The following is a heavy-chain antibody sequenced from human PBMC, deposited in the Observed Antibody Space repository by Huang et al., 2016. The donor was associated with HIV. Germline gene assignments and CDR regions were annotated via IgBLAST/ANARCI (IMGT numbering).Heavy chain of an antibody. V-gene: IGHV4-39*02. CDR2: VYFPGKT. J-gene: IGHJ6*02. CDR1: GTSMTSSTFY. D-gene: IGHD2-2*03. Sequence: QLRESGPGLVTPSETLSLTCSASGTSMTSSTFYWGWFRQPPGRRLEWIGSVYFPGKTYDNPYLKSRVTIAIDTANKQDSRRLTSVTAADTAVYFCAREVRSVDTDRPDGYYYRGLDVWGQGTTVIVSS. CDR3: AREVRSVDTDRPDGYYYRGLDV.